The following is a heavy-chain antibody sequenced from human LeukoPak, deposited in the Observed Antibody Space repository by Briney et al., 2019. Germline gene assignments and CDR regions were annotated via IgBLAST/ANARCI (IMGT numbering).Heavy chain of an antibody. CDR1: GYTFTDYY. Sequence: ASVKVSCKASGYTFTDYYMHWVRQAPGQGLEWMGWINPNSSGTNYAQKFQGRVTMTRNTSISTAYMELSRLRSDDTAVYYCAATHSTYYDFWSGRGDYWGQGTLVTVSS. D-gene: IGHD3-3*01. CDR2: INPNSSGT. CDR3: AATHSTYYDFWSGRGDY. J-gene: IGHJ4*02. V-gene: IGHV1-2*02.